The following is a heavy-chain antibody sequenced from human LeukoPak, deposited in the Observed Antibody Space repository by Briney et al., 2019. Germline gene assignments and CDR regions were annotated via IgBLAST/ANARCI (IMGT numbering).Heavy chain of an antibody. D-gene: IGHD2-15*01. CDR2: INPNSGGT. CDR1: GYTFTDYY. V-gene: IGHV1-2*02. CDR3: ARDRGGYCSSDSCLDSFDI. J-gene: IGHJ3*02. Sequence: ASVKVSYKASGYTFTDYYMHWVRQAPGQGLEWMGWINPNSGGTNYAQKFQGRVTMTRDTSISTAYMELSRLRSDDTAVYYCARDRGGYCSSDSCLDSFDIWGQGTMVTVSS.